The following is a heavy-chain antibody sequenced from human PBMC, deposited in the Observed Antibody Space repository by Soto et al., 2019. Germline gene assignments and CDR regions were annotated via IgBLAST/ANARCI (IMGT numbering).Heavy chain of an antibody. CDR1: GFSLTTRGVG. D-gene: IGHD3-16*01. Sequence: QITLKESGPTLVKPTQTLTLTCTFSGFSLTTRGVGVGGIRQPPGKALECLALIYWDDDKRYSPSLQSRLSITKDTSKNQVVLTMTNVDPVDTATYYCAHIPNYYQYDGFDPWGQGTLVSVSS. CDR3: AHIPNYYQYDGFDP. V-gene: IGHV2-5*02. J-gene: IGHJ5*02. CDR2: IYWDDDK.